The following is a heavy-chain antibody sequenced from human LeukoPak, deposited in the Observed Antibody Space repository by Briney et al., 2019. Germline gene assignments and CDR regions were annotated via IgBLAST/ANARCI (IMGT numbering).Heavy chain of an antibody. D-gene: IGHD6-13*01. CDR2: ISAYNGNT. J-gene: IGHJ6*03. V-gene: IGHV1-18*04. Sequence: ASVKVSCKASGYTFTMYYIHWVRQAPGQGLEWMGWISAYNGNTNYAQKLQGRVTMTTDTSTSTAYMELRSLRSDDTAVYYCARDLAAAGYYYYYYMDVWGKGTTVTVSS. CDR3: ARDLAAAGYYYYYYMDV. CDR1: GYTFTMYY.